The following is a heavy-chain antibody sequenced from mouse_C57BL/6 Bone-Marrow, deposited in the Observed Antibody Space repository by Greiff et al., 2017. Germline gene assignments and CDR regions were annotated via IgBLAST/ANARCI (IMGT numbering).Heavy chain of an antibody. CDR1: GYTFTSYW. CDR3: TRGPLLLRD. J-gene: IGHJ2*01. V-gene: IGHV1-5*01. D-gene: IGHD1-1*01. CDR2: IYPGNSDT. Sequence: VKLQQSGTVLARPGASVKLSCKTSGYTFTSYWMHWVNQRPGQGLAWIGAIYPGNSDTSYNQKFKGKAKRTAVTSASTAYMELSSLTNEDSAVDYCTRGPLLLRDWGQGTTLTVSS.